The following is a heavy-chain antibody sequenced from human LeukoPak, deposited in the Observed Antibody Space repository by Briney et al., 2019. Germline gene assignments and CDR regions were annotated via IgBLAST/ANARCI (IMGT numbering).Heavy chain of an antibody. D-gene: IGHD3-3*01. V-gene: IGHV3-30*18. Sequence: GRSLRLSCAASGFTFRNYGMHWVRQAPGKGLEWVAVISYDGSNKYYADSVKGRFTISRDNSKNTLYLQMNSLRAEATAVYYCAKDREWLSIWLDPWGQGTLVTVSS. J-gene: IGHJ5*02. CDR3: AKDREWLSIWLDP. CDR2: ISYDGSNK. CDR1: GFTFRNYG.